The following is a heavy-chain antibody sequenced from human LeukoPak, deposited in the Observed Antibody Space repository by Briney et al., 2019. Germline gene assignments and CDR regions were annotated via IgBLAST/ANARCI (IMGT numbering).Heavy chain of an antibody. CDR3: ARGEYGYTSGWQLIDY. J-gene: IGHJ4*02. Sequence: GGSLRLSCAASGFTFSSYDMHWVRQVTGKGLEWVSSIGISGGTYYTDSVKGRFTISREDAKNSFYLQMNSLRAGDTAVYYCARGEYGYTSGWQLIDYWGQGTLVTVSS. CDR2: IGISGGT. D-gene: IGHD6-25*01. CDR1: GFTFSSYD. V-gene: IGHV3-13*01.